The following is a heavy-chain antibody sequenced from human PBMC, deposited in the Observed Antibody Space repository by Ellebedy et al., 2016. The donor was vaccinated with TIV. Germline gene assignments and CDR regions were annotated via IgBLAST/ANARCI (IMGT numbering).Heavy chain of an antibody. V-gene: IGHV3-11*06. D-gene: IGHD3/OR15-3a*01. CDR1: GFTFSDYY. J-gene: IGHJ5*02. CDR2: ISSSSSYT. Sequence: GGSLRLXXAASGFTFSDYYMSWIRQAPGKGLEWVSYISSSSSYTNYADSVKGRFTISRDNAKNSLYLQMNSLRAEDTAVYYCARDLGGLNPWGQGTLVTVSS. CDR3: ARDLGGLNP.